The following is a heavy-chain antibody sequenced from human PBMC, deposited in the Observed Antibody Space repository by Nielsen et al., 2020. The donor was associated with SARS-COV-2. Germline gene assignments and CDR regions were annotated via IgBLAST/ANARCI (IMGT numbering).Heavy chain of an antibody. D-gene: IGHD6-13*01. CDR3: ARPSWYSSSWYIEI. CDR1: GFSFRSYW. CDR2: IKQDGSEK. Sequence: GGSLRLSCAASGFSFRSYWMSWVRQAPGKGLEWVANIKQDGSEKHYVDSVKSRFTISRDNAKNSLYLQMNSLRAEDTAVYYCARPSWYSSSWYIEIWGQGTLVTVSS. V-gene: IGHV3-7*01. J-gene: IGHJ4*02.